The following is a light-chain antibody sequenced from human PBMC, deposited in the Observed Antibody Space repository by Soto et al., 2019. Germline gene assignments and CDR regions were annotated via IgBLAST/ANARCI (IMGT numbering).Light chain of an antibody. J-gene: IGKJ5*01. V-gene: IGKV1D-12*01. CDR2: AAS. Sequence: IQMHQCPSSVCASVGDIISINRRASQGISSWLAWYQQKPGKATKLLIYAASSLQSGVPERVSGIGSGTDVTLTIRSLQPEDFATYYCQQANSCPIAFGPGTRLEIK. CDR1: QGISSW. CDR3: QQANSCPIA.